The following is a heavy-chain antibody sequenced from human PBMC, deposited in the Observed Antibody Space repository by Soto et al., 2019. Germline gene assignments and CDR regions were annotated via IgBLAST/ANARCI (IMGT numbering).Heavy chain of an antibody. CDR3: AIGGVMTSVFDTIDY. CDR2: ISGSGGST. Sequence: EVQLLESGGGLVQPGGSLRLSCAASGFTFSNYAMSWVRQAPGKGLEWVSGISGSGGSTYYEDSVKGRFTISRDNSKNTLYLQMTSLRAEDTADDYCAIGGVMTSVFDTIDYWGQGSLVT. CDR1: GFTFSNYA. D-gene: IGHD3-16*01. J-gene: IGHJ4*02. V-gene: IGHV3-23*01.